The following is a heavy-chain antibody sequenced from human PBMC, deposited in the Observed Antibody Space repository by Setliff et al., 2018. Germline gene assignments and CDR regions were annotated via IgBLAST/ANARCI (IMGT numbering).Heavy chain of an antibody. Sequence: SETLSLTCSVSSGSMRNYYWIWIRQPAGEGLEWIGRIYTSGSTNYNPSLKRRVTISLEMSKNQFSLTLSSVTAADTAVYYCARARPATLAGVVPGVADFGIDVWGQGTTVTVSS. CDR3: ARARPATLAGVVPGVADFGIDV. D-gene: IGHD2-2*01. CDR2: IYTSGST. J-gene: IGHJ6*02. V-gene: IGHV4-4*07. CDR1: SGSMRNYY.